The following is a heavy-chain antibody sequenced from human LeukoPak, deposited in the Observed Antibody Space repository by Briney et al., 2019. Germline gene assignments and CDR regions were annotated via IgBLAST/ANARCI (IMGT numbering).Heavy chain of an antibody. Sequence: ASVKVSCKASGGTFSSYAISWVRQAPGQGLEWMGGIIPISGTANYAQKFQGRVTITADESTSTAYMELSSLRSEDTAVYYCARGSGIQLWFDRWGQGTLVTVSS. D-gene: IGHD5-18*01. V-gene: IGHV1-69*01. CDR1: GGTFSSYA. CDR2: IIPISGTA. CDR3: ARGSGIQLWFDR. J-gene: IGHJ5*02.